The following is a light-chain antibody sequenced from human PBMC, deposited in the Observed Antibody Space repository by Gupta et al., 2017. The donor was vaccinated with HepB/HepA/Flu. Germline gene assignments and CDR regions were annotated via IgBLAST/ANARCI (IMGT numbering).Light chain of an antibody. CDR2: DVS. V-gene: IGLV2-14*03. CDR1: SSDVGGYNY. J-gene: IGLJ2*01. CDR3: SSYTNTSTLVV. Sequence: QSALTQPASVSGSPGQSITIPCTGTSSDVGGYNYVSWYQHHPGKAPKLMIYDVSNRPSGVSNRFSGSKSGNTASLTISGLQAEDEADYYCSSYTNTSTLVVFGGGTKLTVL.